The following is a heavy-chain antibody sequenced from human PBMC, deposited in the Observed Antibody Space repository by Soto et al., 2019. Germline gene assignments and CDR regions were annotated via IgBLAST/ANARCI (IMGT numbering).Heavy chain of an antibody. CDR1: GGTFSSYA. Sequence: SVKVSCKASGGTFSSYAISWVRQAPGQGLEWMGGIIPIFGTANYAQKFQGRVTITADESTSTAYMELSSLRSEDTAVYYCARDLEGGSGASVVAATWYDAFDIWGQGTMVTVSS. J-gene: IGHJ3*02. D-gene: IGHD2-15*01. V-gene: IGHV1-69*13. CDR3: ARDLEGGSGASVVAATWYDAFDI. CDR2: IIPIFGTA.